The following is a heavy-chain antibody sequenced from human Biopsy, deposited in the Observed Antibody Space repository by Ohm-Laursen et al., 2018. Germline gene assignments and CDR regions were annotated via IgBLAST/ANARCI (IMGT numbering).Heavy chain of an antibody. CDR1: GGSISTYH. Sequence: TLSLTCTVSGGSISTYHWSWIRQPPGKGLEWIGYIYSSGNINYNPSLKSRVTISVDPSKNQVYLKLSSVTAADTAVYYCARHPTGFWFDPWGQGTLVIVSS. CDR2: IYSSGNI. V-gene: IGHV4-59*08. J-gene: IGHJ5*02. CDR3: ARHPTGFWFDP.